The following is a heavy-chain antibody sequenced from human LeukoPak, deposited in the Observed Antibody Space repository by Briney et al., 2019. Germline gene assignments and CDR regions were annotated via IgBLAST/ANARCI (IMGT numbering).Heavy chain of an antibody. CDR2: ISSSSSYT. Sequence: GGSLRLSCAASGFTFSDYYMSWIRRAPGKGLEWVSYISSSSSYTNYADSVKGRFTISRDNAKNSLYLQMNSLRAEDTAVYYCARSTYDILTGYSDWFDPWGQGTLVTVSS. CDR3: ARSTYDILTGYSDWFDP. J-gene: IGHJ5*02. CDR1: GFTFSDYY. V-gene: IGHV3-11*06. D-gene: IGHD3-9*01.